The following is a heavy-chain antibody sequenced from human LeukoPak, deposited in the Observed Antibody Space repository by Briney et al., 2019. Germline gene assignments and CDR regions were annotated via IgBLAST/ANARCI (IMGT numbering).Heavy chain of an antibody. Sequence: GGSLRLSCAAPGFTFSSYSMNWVRQAPGKGLEWVSSISGRSIYIRYADSVKGRFTISRDNAKNSVYLQLNSLRVEDTAVYYCAREQLYSNYYFDFWGQGALVTVSS. CDR2: ISGRSIYI. V-gene: IGHV3-21*06. D-gene: IGHD4-11*01. J-gene: IGHJ4*02. CDR3: AREQLYSNYYFDF. CDR1: GFTFSSYS.